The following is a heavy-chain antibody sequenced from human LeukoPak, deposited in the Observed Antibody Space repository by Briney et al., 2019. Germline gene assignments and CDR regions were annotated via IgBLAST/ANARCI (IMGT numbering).Heavy chain of an antibody. CDR2: MNPNSGNT. J-gene: IGHJ5*02. Sequence: GASVKVSCKASGYTFTSYDINWVRQATGQGLEWMGWMNPNSGNTGYAQKFQGRVTMTTNTSISTAYMELSSLRSEDTAVYYCARGVGGYSYGLGAYWFDPWGQGTLVTVSS. D-gene: IGHD5-18*01. V-gene: IGHV1-8*01. CDR1: GYTFTSYD. CDR3: ARGVGGYSYGLGAYWFDP.